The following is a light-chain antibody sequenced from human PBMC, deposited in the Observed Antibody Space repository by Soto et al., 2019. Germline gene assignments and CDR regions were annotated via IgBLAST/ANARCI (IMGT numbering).Light chain of an antibody. CDR3: SSYTSYTSYV. V-gene: IGLV2-14*01. CDR2: DVS. CDR1: SSDVGGYKY. J-gene: IGLJ1*01. Sequence: LTQPASVSGSPGQSIAISCTGTSSDVGGYKYVSWYQQYPGKAPKLMIYDVSNRPSGVPDRFSGSKSGNTASLTISGLQSEDEADYYCSSYTSYTSYVFGTGTKVTVL.